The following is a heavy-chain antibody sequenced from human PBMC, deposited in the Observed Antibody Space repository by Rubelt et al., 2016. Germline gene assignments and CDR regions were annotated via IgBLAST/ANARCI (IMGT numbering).Heavy chain of an antibody. CDR1: GFTFSSYA. J-gene: IGHJ4*02. V-gene: IGHV3-74*02. CDR3: ARAVTTTERGEGY. D-gene: IGHD1-14*01. Sequence: EVQLLESGGGLVQPGGSLRLSCAASGFTFSSYAMSWVRQVPGKGLVWVSRISADGSSTNYADSVKGRLTISRDNAKTTLYLQINSLRAEDTAVYYCARAVTTTERGEGYWGQGTLVTVSS. CDR2: ISADGSST.